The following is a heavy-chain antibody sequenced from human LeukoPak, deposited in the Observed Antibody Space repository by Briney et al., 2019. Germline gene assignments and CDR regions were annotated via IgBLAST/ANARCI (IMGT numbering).Heavy chain of an antibody. CDR1: GGSFSGYY. V-gene: IGHV4-34*01. J-gene: IGHJ5*02. D-gene: IGHD6-19*01. Sequence: SETLSLTCAVYGGSFSGYYWSWLRQPPGKGLEWIGEINHSGSTNYNPSLKSRVTISVDTSKNQFSLKLSSVTAADTAVYYCARTYSSGWYPWFDPWGQGTLVTVSS. CDR2: INHSGST. CDR3: ARTYSSGWYPWFDP.